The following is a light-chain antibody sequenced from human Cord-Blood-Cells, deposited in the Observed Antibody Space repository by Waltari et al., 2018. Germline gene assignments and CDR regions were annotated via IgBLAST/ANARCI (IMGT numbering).Light chain of an antibody. CDR2: WAS. CDR3: QQYYSTPLT. Sequence: DIVMTQSPDSLAVSLGERATIHCKSSPSVLYSSNNKNYLAWYPQKPGQPPKLLIYWASTRESGVPDRFSGSGSGTDFTLTISSLQAEDVAVYYCQQYYSTPLTFGGGTKVEIK. V-gene: IGKV4-1*01. CDR1: PSVLYSSNNKNY. J-gene: IGKJ4*01.